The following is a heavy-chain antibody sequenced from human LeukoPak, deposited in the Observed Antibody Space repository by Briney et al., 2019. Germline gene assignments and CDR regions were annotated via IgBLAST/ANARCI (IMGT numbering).Heavy chain of an antibody. Sequence: GGSLRLSCAVSGITLSNYGMSWVRQAPGKGLEWVANINQDGSDKYYVDSVKGRFTISRDNAKNSLYLQMNSLRAEDTAVYYCARGLDIVVVVAATTNWFDPWGQGTLVTVSS. CDR3: ARGLDIVVVVAATTNWFDP. J-gene: IGHJ5*02. V-gene: IGHV3-7*01. D-gene: IGHD2-15*01. CDR1: GITLSNYG. CDR2: INQDGSDK.